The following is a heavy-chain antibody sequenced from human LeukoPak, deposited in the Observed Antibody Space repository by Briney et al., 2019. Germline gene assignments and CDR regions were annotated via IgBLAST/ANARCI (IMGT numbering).Heavy chain of an antibody. D-gene: IGHD6-19*01. CDR3: AGGQWLGLNY. CDR1: GFTFSSYE. J-gene: IGHJ4*02. Sequence: GGSLRLSCAASGFTFSSYEMVWVRQAPGRGLEGVSYISSSGSSIYYADSVKGRFTISRDNAKNSLYLQINSLRAEDTAIYYCAGGQWLGLNYWGQGTLVTVSS. CDR2: ISSSGSSI. V-gene: IGHV3-48*03.